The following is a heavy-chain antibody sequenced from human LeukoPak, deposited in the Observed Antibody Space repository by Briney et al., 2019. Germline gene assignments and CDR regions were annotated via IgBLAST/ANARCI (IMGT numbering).Heavy chain of an antibody. Sequence: PSETLSLTCTVSGGSISSYYWSWIRQPPGKGLEWIGYIYYSGSTNYNPSLKSRVTISVDTSKYQFSLKLSSVTAADTAVYYCVSSGWQDYWYFDLWGRGTLVTVSS. CDR3: VSSGWQDYWYFDL. D-gene: IGHD6-19*01. V-gene: IGHV4-59*08. J-gene: IGHJ2*01. CDR1: GGSISSYY. CDR2: IYYSGST.